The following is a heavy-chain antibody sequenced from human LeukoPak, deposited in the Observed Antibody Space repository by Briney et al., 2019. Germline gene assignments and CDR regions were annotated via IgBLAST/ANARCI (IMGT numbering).Heavy chain of an antibody. Sequence: GGSLRLSCAASGFSFSNYGMKWVRQAPGKGLEWVSYISSGGNLKYCADSVKGRFTISRDNAKNSLYLQMNSLRDEDTAVYYCAREGDSGGYKFDLWGQGTLVTVPS. V-gene: IGHV3-48*02. J-gene: IGHJ4*02. CDR2: ISSGGNLK. CDR3: AREGDSGGYKFDL. CDR1: GFSFSNYG. D-gene: IGHD3-22*01.